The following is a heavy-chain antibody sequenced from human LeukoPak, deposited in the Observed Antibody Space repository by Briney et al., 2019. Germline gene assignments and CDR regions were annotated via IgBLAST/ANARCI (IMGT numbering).Heavy chain of an antibody. CDR2: IYHTGTT. D-gene: IGHD1-1*01. J-gene: IGHJ5*02. CDR3: ARDPATTFNWFDP. CDR1: GYSISNGY. V-gene: IGHV4-38-2*02. Sequence: PSETLSLTCAVSGYSISNGYWAWIRQPPGKRLEWIASIYHTGTTYSNPSLQSRVSLSVDTSKSQFSLNLSAVTAADTAVYYCARDPATTFNWFDPWGQGTLVIVSS.